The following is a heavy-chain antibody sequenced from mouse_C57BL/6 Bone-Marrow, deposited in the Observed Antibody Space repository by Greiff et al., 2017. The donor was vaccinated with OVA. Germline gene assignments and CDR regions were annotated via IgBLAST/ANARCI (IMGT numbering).Heavy chain of an antibody. CDR3: ARQGAVGWAY. V-gene: IGHV5-6*01. CDR1: GFTFSSYG. CDR2: ISSGGSYS. J-gene: IGHJ2*01. D-gene: IGHD3-3*01. Sequence: EVKVVESGGDLVKPGGSLKLSCAASGFTFSSYGMSWVRQTPDKRLEWVATISSGGSYSYYPDSVKGRFTISRDNAKNTLYLQMSSLKSEDTAMYYCARQGAVGWAYWGQGTTLTVSS.